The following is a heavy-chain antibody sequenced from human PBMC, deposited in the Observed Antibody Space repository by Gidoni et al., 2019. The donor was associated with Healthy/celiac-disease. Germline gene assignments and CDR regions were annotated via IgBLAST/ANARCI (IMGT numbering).Heavy chain of an antibody. J-gene: IGHJ6*02. V-gene: IGHV4-39*01. CDR2: IYYSGST. CDR1: GGSISSSSYY. Sequence: QLQLQESGPGLVKPSETLSLTCTVSGGSISSSSYYWGWIRQPPGKGLEWIGSIYYSGSTYYNPSLKSRVTISVDTSKNQFSLKLSSVTAADTAVYYCARTPLVPAVTGYYYYGMDVWGQGTTVTVSS. CDR3: ARTPLVPAVTGYYYYGMDV. D-gene: IGHD2-2*01.